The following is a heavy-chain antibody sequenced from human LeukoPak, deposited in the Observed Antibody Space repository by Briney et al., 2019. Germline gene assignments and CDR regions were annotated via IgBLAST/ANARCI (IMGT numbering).Heavy chain of an antibody. D-gene: IGHD6-13*01. Sequence: SETLSLTCTVSGGSISSYYWSWIRQPPGKGLEWIGYIYYSGSTNYNPSLKSRVTISVDTSKNQFSLKLSSVTAADTAVYYCARYQLGITPYYFDYWGQGTLVTVSS. J-gene: IGHJ4*02. CDR2: IYYSGST. V-gene: IGHV4-59*01. CDR1: GGSISSYY. CDR3: ARYQLGITPYYFDY.